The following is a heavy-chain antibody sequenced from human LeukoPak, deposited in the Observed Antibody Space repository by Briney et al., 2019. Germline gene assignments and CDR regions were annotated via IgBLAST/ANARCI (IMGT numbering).Heavy chain of an antibody. CDR3: QYSSSWYGEGHFDY. D-gene: IGHD6-13*01. J-gene: IGHJ4*02. CDR1: GYTFTSYY. V-gene: IGHV1-69*02. Sequence: ASVTVSCKASGYTFTSYYMHWVRQAPGQGLEWMGRIIPILGIANYAQKFQGRVTITADKSTSTAYMELSSLRSEDTAVYYCQYSSSWYGEGHFDYWGQGTLVTVSS. CDR2: IIPILGIA.